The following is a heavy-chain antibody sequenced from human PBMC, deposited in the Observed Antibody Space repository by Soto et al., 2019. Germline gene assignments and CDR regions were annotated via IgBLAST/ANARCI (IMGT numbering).Heavy chain of an antibody. Sequence: EVQLVDSGGGLIQPGGSLRLSCAASGFTVSSNYMSWVRQAPGKGLEWVSVLYSGGSTYYADSVKGRFTISRDNSKISLYLKRNRLRAEDTAVYYCAVGSAYDYATFDYWGQGTLVTVSS. CDR3: AVGSAYDYATFDY. D-gene: IGHD5-12*01. CDR1: GFTVSSNY. J-gene: IGHJ4*02. CDR2: LYSGGST. V-gene: IGHV3-53*01.